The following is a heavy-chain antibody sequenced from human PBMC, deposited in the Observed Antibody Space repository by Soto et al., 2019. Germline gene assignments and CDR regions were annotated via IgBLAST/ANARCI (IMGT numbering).Heavy chain of an antibody. CDR3: ARPSRSGSYGMDV. Sequence: PGESLNISCKGSGYSFTSYWIGWVRQMPGKGLEWMGIIYPGDSDTRYSPSFQGQVTISADKSISTAYLQWSSLKASDTAMYYCARPSRSGSYGMDVWGQGTTVTVSS. CDR2: IYPGDSDT. CDR1: GYSFTSYW. D-gene: IGHD3-3*01. V-gene: IGHV5-51*01. J-gene: IGHJ6*02.